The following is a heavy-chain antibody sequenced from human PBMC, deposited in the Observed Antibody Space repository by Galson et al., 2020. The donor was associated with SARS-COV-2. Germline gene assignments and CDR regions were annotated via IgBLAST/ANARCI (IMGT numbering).Heavy chain of an antibody. V-gene: IGHV3-43*01. CDR3: AKGDYRDYSIRLHFQH. CDR2: ISWDGGST. Sequence: GGSLRLSCAASGFTFDDYTMHWVRQAPGKGLEWVSLISWDGGSTYYADSVKGRFTISRDNSKNSLYLQMNSLRTEDTALYYCAKGDYRDYSIRLHFQHWGQGTLVTVSS. D-gene: IGHD4-4*01. CDR1: GFTFDDYT. J-gene: IGHJ1*01.